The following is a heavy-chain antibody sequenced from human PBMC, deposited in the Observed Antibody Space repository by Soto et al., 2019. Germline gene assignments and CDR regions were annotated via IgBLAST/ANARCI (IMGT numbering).Heavy chain of an antibody. CDR2: ISSSGSTI. V-gene: IGHV3-11*01. J-gene: IGHJ2*01. Sequence: QVQLVESGGGLVKPGGSLRLSCAASGFTFSYYYMSWIRQAPGKGLGWVSYISSSGSTIYYADSVKGRFTITRDNAKKQLELQMKSLRGDEKAVYYCARGDSDSSGYLDLWGRGTLVTVSS. CDR3: ARGDSDSSGYLDL. D-gene: IGHD3-22*01. CDR1: GFTFSYYY.